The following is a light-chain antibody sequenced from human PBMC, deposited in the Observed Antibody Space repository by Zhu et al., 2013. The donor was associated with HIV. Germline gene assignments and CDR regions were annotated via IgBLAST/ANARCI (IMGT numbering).Light chain of an antibody. V-gene: IGKV3D-15*01. CDR2: GAS. Sequence: EIVMTQSPATLSVSPGERATLSCRASQSVSSNLAWYQQKPGQAPRLLIYGASSRATDIPDRFSGSGSGTEFTLTISSLQPDDFATYYCQQYNSYPYSFGQGTKLEIK. CDR1: QSVSSN. CDR3: QQYNSYPYS. J-gene: IGKJ2*03.